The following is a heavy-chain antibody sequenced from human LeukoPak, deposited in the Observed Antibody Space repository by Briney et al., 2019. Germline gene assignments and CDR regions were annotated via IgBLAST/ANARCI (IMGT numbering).Heavy chain of an antibody. J-gene: IGHJ5*02. CDR1: GGSISSGGYY. CDR2: IYHSGST. CDR3: AREMDCSSTSCHGGLDP. V-gene: IGHV4-30-2*01. Sequence: ASETLSLTCTVSGGSISSGGYYWSWIRQPPGKGLEWTGYIYHSGSTYYNPSLKSRVTISVDRSKNQFSLKLSSVTAADTAVYCCAREMDCSSTSCHGGLDPWGQGTLVTVSS. D-gene: IGHD2-2*01.